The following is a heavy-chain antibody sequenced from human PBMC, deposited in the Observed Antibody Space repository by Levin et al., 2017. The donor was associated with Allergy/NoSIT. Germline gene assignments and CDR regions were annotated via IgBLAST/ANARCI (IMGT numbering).Heavy chain of an antibody. CDR1: GFTFSNAW. Sequence: MAGGSLRLSCAASGFTFSNAWMSWVRQAPGKGLEWVGRIKSKTDGGTTDYAAPVKGRFTISRDDSKNTLYLQMNSLKTEDTAVYYCTTEINYADYGGDFDYWGQGTLVTVSS. CDR3: TTEINYADYGGDFDY. D-gene: IGHD4-17*01. J-gene: IGHJ4*02. CDR2: IKSKTDGGTT. V-gene: IGHV3-15*01.